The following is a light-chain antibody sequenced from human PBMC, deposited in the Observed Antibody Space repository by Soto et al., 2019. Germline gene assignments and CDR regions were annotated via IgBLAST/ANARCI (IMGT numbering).Light chain of an antibody. CDR3: SSYAGSNNLGV. V-gene: IGLV2-8*01. J-gene: IGLJ2*01. CDR2: EVS. Sequence: QSALTQPPSASGSPGQSVTISCTGTSSDVGGYNYVSWYQQHPGKVPKLMIYEVSKRPSGVPDRFSGSKSGNTASLTVSGLQAEDAADYYCSSYAGSNNLGVFGGGTKLTVL. CDR1: SSDVGGYNY.